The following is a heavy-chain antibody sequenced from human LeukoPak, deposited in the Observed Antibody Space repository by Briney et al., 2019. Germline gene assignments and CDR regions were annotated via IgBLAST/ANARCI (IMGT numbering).Heavy chain of an antibody. D-gene: IGHD1-14*01. CDR2: IYYSGST. CDR1: GGSISSYY. J-gene: IGHJ4*02. CDR3: AAGVIRRTEFDY. Sequence: SETLSLTCTVSGGSISSYYWSWIRQPPGKGLEWIGYIYYSGSTNYNPSLKSRVTISVDTSKNQFSLKLSSVTAADTAVYYCAAGVIRRTEFDYWGQGTLVTVSS. V-gene: IGHV4-59*01.